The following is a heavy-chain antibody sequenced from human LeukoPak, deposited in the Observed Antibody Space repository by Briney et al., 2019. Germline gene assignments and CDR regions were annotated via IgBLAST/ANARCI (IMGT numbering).Heavy chain of an antibody. D-gene: IGHD4-17*01. J-gene: IGHJ4*02. CDR1: GFTFDDYA. CDR3: AKAFPYGDYGRVGATTFDY. V-gene: IGHV3-9*01. Sequence: PGGSLRLSCAASGFTFDDYAMHWVRQAPGKGLEWVSGISWNSGSIGYADSVKGRFTISRDNAKNSLYLQMNSLRAEDTALYYCAKAFPYGDYGRVGATTFDYWGQGTLVTVSS. CDR2: ISWNSGSI.